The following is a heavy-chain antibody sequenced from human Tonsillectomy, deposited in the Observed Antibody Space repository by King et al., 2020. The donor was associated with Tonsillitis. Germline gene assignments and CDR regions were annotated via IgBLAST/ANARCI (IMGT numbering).Heavy chain of an antibody. CDR3: ARQGVGPLLPFYYFYGLDV. J-gene: IGHJ6*02. CDR1: GFTFSSYW. V-gene: IGHV3-7*03. D-gene: IGHD2-15*01. Sequence: QLVQSGGGLVQPGGSLRLSCAASGFTFSSYWMNWVRQAPGKGLEWVANIKQDGSEKYYVGSVKGRFTISRDNAKNSLYLQMNSLRVEDTAVYYCARQGVGPLLPFYYFYGLDVWGQGTTVTVSS. CDR2: IKQDGSEK.